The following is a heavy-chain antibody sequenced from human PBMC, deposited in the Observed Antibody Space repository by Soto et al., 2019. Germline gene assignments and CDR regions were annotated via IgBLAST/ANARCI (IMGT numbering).Heavy chain of an antibody. CDR3: VREAYIGYGHAIDH. CDR1: GVTIRTYY. CDR2: NYHSGTT. Sequence: SETQSLTSAVSGVTIRTYYWSWIRQPPGKGLEWIGYNYHSGTTNYNPSLKSRVTISVDTSKNQFSLRLTSVTAADTAIYYCVREAYIGYGHAIDHWGQGTLVTVSS. V-gene: IGHV4-59*01. D-gene: IGHD5-12*01. J-gene: IGHJ4*02.